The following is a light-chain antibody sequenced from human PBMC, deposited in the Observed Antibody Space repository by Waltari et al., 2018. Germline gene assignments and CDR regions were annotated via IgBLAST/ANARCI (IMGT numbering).Light chain of an antibody. CDR3: QHYDNLPMYT. CDR1: QDISNY. V-gene: IGKV1-33*01. CDR2: DAS. Sequence: DIQMTQSPSSLSASVGDRVTITCQASQDISNYLHGYQQKPGKAPKLLSNDASNWQIGVPARFSGSGSGTDVTFTIMSLQPEDIATYYCQHYDNLPMYTFGQGTKLEI. J-gene: IGKJ2*01.